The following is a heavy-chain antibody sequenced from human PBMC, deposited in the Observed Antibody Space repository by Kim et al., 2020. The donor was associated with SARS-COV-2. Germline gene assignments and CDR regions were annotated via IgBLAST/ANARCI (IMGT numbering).Heavy chain of an antibody. CDR3: AKDFTGSSSWYAYYYYYGMDV. D-gene: IGHD6-13*01. V-gene: IGHV3-23*01. J-gene: IGHJ6*02. CDR2: ISGSGGST. CDR1: GFTFSSYA. Sequence: GGSLRLSCAASGFTFSSYAMSWVRQAPGKGLEWVSAISGSGGSTYYADSVKGRFTISRDNSKNTLYLQMNSLRAEDTAVYYCAKDFTGSSSWYAYYYYYGMDVWGQGTTVTVSS.